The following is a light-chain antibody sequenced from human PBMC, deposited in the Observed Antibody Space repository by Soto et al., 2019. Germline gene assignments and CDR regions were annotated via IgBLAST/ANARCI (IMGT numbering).Light chain of an antibody. V-gene: IGKV3-20*01. CDR2: GAS. J-gene: IGKJ5*01. CDR1: QSVHNF. Sequence: EFVLTQSPATLSLSPGDRAALSCKASQSVHNFLAWYQQKPGQAPRLLIYGASTRAAGIPDRFSGSGSGTDFTLTITRLEPEDSAVYFCQQYTGPPTTFGQGTRLEI. CDR3: QQYTGPPTT.